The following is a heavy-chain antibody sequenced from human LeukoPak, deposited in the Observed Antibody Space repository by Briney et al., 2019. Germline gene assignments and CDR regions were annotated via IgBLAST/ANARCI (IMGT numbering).Heavy chain of an antibody. CDR1: GYTFTSYY. Sequence: ASVKVSCKASGYTFTSYYMHWVRQAPGQGLEWMGIINPSGGSTSYAQKFQGRVIMTRDTSTSTVYMELSSLRSEDTAVYYCARPKYTTSSFDHHYGLDVWGQGTRVIVSS. CDR2: INPSGGST. CDR3: ARPKYTTSSFDHHYGLDV. J-gene: IGHJ6*02. D-gene: IGHD2-2*02. V-gene: IGHV1-46*01.